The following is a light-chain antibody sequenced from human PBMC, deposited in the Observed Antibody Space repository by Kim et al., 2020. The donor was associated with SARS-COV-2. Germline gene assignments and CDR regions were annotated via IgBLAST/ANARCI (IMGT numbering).Light chain of an antibody. J-gene: IGKJ5*01. CDR3: QQYNNCAIT. CDR1: QSFSSW. Sequence: DIQMTQSPSTLSASVGDRVTITCRASQSFSSWLAWYQEKPGKVPKLLIYKTSILESGVPTRFSGSGSGTEFTLTISSLQPDDFATYYCQQYNNCAITFGQGTRLEIK. CDR2: KTS. V-gene: IGKV1-5*03.